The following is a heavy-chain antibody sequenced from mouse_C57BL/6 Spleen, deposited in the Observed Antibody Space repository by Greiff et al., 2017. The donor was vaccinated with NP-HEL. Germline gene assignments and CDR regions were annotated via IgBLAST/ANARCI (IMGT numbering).Heavy chain of an antibody. D-gene: IGHD2-4*01. CDR1: GFSLTSYG. V-gene: IGHV2-2*01. CDR3: ACYYDYGPYAMDY. J-gene: IGHJ4*01. CDR2: IWSGGST. Sequence: VKLQESGPGLVQPSQSLSITCTVSGFSLTSYGVHWVRQSPGKGLEWLGVIWSGGSTDYNAAFISRLSISKDNSKSQVFFKMNSLQADDTAIYYCACYYDYGPYAMDYWGQGTSVTVSS.